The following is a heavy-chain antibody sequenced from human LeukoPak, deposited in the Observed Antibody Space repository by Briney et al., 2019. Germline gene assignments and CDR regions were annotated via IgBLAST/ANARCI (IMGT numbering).Heavy chain of an antibody. V-gene: IGHV4-59*01. CDR1: GASISSFY. J-gene: IGHJ4*02. Sequence: SETLSLTCTVSGASISSFYYTWIRHPPGKGLEWIGYIDSSGITNYNSSLNSRVTISLDTSQNQFSLKLNSVTAADTAVYYCATVASGWYPDYWGQGALVTVAS. CDR3: ATVASGWYPDY. CDR2: IDSSGIT. D-gene: IGHD6-19*01.